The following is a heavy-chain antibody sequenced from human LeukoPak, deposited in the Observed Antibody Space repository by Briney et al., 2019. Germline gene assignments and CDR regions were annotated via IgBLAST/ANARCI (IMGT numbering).Heavy chain of an antibody. D-gene: IGHD1-26*01. CDR1: GGSISSSSYC. CDR3: ARVVGYYYYYMDV. CDR2: IYYSGST. V-gene: IGHV4-39*07. Sequence: RTSETLSLTCTVSGGSISSSSYCWGWIRQPPGKGLEWIGSIYYSGSTYYNPSLKSRVTISVDTSKNQFSLKLSSVTAADTAVYYCARVVGYYYYYMDVWGKGTTVTVSS. J-gene: IGHJ6*03.